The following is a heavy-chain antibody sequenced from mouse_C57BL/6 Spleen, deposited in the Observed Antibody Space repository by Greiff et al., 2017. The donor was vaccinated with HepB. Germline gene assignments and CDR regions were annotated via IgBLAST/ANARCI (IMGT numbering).Heavy chain of an antibody. V-gene: IGHV1-7*01. CDR2: IKPSNGYT. Sequence: VQLQQSGAELAKPGASVKLSCKASGYTFTSYWMHWVKQRPGQGLEWIGYIKPSNGYTKYNQKFKDKAKLTADKSSSTAYMQLRSLTYEDSAVYYCARACGSSSWFAYGGQGTLVTVSA. D-gene: IGHD1-1*01. CDR1: GYTFTSYW. CDR3: ARACGSSSWFAY. J-gene: IGHJ3*01.